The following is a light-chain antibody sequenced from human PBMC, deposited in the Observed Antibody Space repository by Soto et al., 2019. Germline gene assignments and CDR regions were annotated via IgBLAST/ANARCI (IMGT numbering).Light chain of an antibody. CDR2: CAS. V-gene: IGKV4-1*01. CDR3: QQYYSTPFT. CDR1: QSVLYSSYNKNY. J-gene: IGKJ3*01. Sequence: DIVMTQSPDSLAVSLGERATINCKSSQSVLYSSYNKNYLAWYQHKPGQPPKLLIYCASTRESGVPDRFTGSGSRTDFTLTISSLQADDVAVYYCQQYYSTPFTFGPGTKVDVK.